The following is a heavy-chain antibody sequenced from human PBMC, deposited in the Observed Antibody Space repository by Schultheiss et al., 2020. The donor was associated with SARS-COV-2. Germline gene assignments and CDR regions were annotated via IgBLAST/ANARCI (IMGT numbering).Heavy chain of an antibody. D-gene: IGHD5-18*01. V-gene: IGHV4-38-2*01. J-gene: IGHJ4*02. CDR3: ARRRGYSYSPFDY. Sequence: SETLSLTCAVSGYSISSGYYWGWIRQPPGKGLEWIGYIYYSGSTNYNPSLKSRVTISVDTSKNQFSLKLSSVTAADTAVYYCARRRGYSYSPFDYWGQGTLVTVSS. CDR2: IYYSGST. CDR1: GYSISSGYY.